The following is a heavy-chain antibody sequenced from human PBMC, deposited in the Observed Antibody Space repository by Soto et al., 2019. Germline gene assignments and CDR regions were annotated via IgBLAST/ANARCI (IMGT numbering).Heavy chain of an antibody. V-gene: IGHV4-34*01. CDR2: INHSGST. J-gene: IGHJ6*02. CDR1: GGSFSGYY. D-gene: IGHD6-6*01. Sequence: QVQLQQWGAGLLKPSETLSLTCAVYGGSFSGYYWSWIRQPPGKGLEWIGEINHSGSTNYNPSLKSRVTISVDTSKNQFSLKLSSVTAADTAVYYCARARQLDNYYYYGMDVWGQGTTATVSS. CDR3: ARARQLDNYYYYGMDV.